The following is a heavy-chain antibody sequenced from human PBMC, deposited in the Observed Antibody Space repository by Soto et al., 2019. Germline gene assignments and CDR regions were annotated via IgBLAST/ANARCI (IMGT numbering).Heavy chain of an antibody. V-gene: IGHV1-69*01. J-gene: IGHJ1*01. CDR1: GGTFSGYA. Sequence: QAQRMQSGYEVKKPGSSLKFSCKASGGTFSGYAINWVRQAPGQGLEWMGGIIPLLGITDYGQKFQGRITKAADESTGTAYMDLRGLRSEYTAVYYFARDPRSITGTTSSEDFQHWGQGNLVSVSS. D-gene: IGHD1-20*01. CDR3: ARDPRSITGTTSSEDFQH. CDR2: IIPLLGIT.